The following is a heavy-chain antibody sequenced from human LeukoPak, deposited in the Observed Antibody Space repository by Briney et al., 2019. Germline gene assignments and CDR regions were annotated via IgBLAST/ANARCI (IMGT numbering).Heavy chain of an antibody. J-gene: IGHJ6*03. CDR3: ARGAEGGSSMRLRYYYYYMDV. CDR2: IAAYSGNT. CDR1: GYTFSNYG. Sequence: ASVKVSCKASGYTFSNYGLNWVRQAPGQGLEWMGRIAAYSGNTNYAAKFQGRVTMTTDTSTNTAYMELRSLTSDDTAIYYCARGAEGGSSMRLRYYYYYMDVWGKGITVTVSS. D-gene: IGHD2-15*01. V-gene: IGHV1-18*01.